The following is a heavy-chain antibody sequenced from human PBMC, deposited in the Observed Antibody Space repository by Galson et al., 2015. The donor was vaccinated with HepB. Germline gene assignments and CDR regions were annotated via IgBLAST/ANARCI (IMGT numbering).Heavy chain of an antibody. CDR3: APAGAGDAFDI. CDR1: GYTFIGQH. J-gene: IGHJ3*02. D-gene: IGHD7-27*01. Sequence: SVKVSCKASGYTFIGQHMHWVRQAPGEGLEWMGRINPNSGDTDYAQKFQGRVTMTRDTSISTAYMELSRLRFDDTAMYFCAPAGAGDAFDIWGQGTMVTVSS. V-gene: IGHV1-2*06. CDR2: INPNSGDT.